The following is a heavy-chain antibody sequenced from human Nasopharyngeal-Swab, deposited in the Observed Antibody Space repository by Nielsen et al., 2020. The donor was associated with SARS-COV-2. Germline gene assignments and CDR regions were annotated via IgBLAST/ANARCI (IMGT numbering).Heavy chain of an antibody. V-gene: IGHV4-39*01. CDR3: GRAGVDTSTGSSGGCFDY. D-gene: IGHD3-9*01. CDR1: GRSISSSSSY. Sequence: SETLSLTCTVSGRSISSSSSYWGWIRQPPGKGLEWVGSIYYSGSTYYTPSLNSRVTISVDTSKSQFSLKLRSVTAADTAVYYCGRAGVDTSTGSSGGCFDYWGQGALVTVSS. CDR2: IYYSGST. J-gene: IGHJ4*02.